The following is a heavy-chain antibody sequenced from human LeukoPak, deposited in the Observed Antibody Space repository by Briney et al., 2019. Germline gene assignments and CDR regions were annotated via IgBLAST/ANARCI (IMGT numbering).Heavy chain of an antibody. CDR2: IWYDGSNK. CDR3: AKAAAIFGVAPPGDY. J-gene: IGHJ4*02. V-gene: IGHV3-33*06. CDR1: GITLSNYG. D-gene: IGHD3-3*01. Sequence: GGSLRLSCGVSGITLSNYGMSWVRQAPGKGLEWMAVIWYDGSNKYYADSVKGRFTISRDNSKNTLYLQMNSPRAEDTAVYYCAKAAAIFGVAPPGDYWGQGTLVTVSS.